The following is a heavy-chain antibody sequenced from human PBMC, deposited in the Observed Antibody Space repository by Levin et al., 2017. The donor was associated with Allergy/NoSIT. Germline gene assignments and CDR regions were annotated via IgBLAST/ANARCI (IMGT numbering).Heavy chain of an antibody. Sequence: GGSLRLSCAASGFTFSDYAMTWVRQAPGKGLEWVSVITGGGFNTYYGDSVKGRFTVSRDNSKNTLYLELNSLRAEDTAVYYCAKKRGGTSGFSCDVWGQGTMVTVSS. V-gene: IGHV3-23*01. CDR3: AKKRGGTSGFSCDV. J-gene: IGHJ3*01. D-gene: IGHD1-1*01. CDR2: ITGGGFNT. CDR1: GFTFSDYA.